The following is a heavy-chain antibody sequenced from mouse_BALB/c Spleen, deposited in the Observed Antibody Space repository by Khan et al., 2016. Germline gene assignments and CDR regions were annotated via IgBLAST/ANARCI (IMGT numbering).Heavy chain of an antibody. CDR1: GFTFTDYY. D-gene: IGHD4-1*01. CDR3: ASLTGTIAY. V-gene: IGHV7-3*02. Sequence: EVELVESGGGLVQTGGSLRLSCATSGFTFTDYYMTWVRQPPGKALEWLGFIRNKAGGYTTEYSACVKGRFTSSRDNSQSILYLQMNTLRAKDSATYYCASLTGTIAYWGQGTLVTVSA. CDR2: IRNKAGGYTT. J-gene: IGHJ3*01.